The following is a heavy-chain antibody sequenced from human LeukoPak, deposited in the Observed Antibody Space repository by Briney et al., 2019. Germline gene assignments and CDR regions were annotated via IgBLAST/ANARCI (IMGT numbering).Heavy chain of an antibody. D-gene: IGHD3-22*01. CDR3: ARGTYYYDSSGYYPFLPRFDP. Sequence: SVKVSCKASGGTFSSYAISWVRQAPGQGLEWMGGIIPIFGTANYAQKFQGRVTITADESTSTAYMELSSLRSEDTAVYYCARGTYYYDSSGYYPFLPRFDPWGQGTLVTVSS. J-gene: IGHJ5*02. V-gene: IGHV1-69*13. CDR2: IIPIFGTA. CDR1: GGTFSSYA.